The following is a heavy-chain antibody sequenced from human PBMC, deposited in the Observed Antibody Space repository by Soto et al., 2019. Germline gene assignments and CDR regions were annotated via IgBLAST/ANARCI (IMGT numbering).Heavy chain of an antibody. CDR3: AAGDYGDYVYAFDI. J-gene: IGHJ3*02. Sequence: QMQLVQSGPEVKKPGTSVKVSCKASGFTFTSSAVQWVRQARGQRLEWIGWIVVGSGNTNYAQKFQERVTITRDMSTSPAYMELSSLRSEDTAVYYCAAGDYGDYVYAFDIWGQGTMVTVSS. V-gene: IGHV1-58*01. CDR2: IVVGSGNT. D-gene: IGHD4-17*01. CDR1: GFTFTSSA.